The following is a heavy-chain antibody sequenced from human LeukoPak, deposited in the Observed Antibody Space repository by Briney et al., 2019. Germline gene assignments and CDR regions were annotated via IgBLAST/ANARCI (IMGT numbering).Heavy chain of an antibody. Sequence: PSETLSLTCAVFDDSIYSNKWWSWVRQPPGKGLEWIGEISQTGTTYYDPSLKSRTTISIDRSKNHLSLTLTSATAADTAVYFRASHMAVAGTRGFDDWGPGTLVTVPS. CDR2: ISQTGTT. J-gene: IGHJ4*02. CDR3: ASHMAVAGTRGFDD. CDR1: DDSIYSNKW. D-gene: IGHD6-19*01. V-gene: IGHV4-4*02.